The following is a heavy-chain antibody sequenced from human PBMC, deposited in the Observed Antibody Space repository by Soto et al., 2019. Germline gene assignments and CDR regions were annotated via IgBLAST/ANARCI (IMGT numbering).Heavy chain of an antibody. J-gene: IGHJ5*02. D-gene: IGHD3-10*01. V-gene: IGHV4-39*01. Sequence: SETLSLTSTVSGGSISSYDGAWVLQPPGKGLEWIGSIYSGGRTSYNPSLESRDSISVDTSKKQFSLKLSSVTAADTAVYYCARGVHTYYYGSGSHNWFDPWGQGTLVTVSS. CDR2: IYSGGRT. CDR3: ARGVHTYYYGSGSHNWFDP. CDR1: GGSISSYD.